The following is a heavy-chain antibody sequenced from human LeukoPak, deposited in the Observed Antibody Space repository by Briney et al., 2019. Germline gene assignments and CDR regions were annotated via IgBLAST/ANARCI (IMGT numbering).Heavy chain of an antibody. V-gene: IGHV4-59*08. CDR1: GGSISSYY. CDR2: IYYSGST. Sequence: SETLSLTCTVSGGSISSYYWSWIRQPPGKGLEWIGYIYYSGSTNYNPSLKSRVTISVDTSKNQFSLKPSSVTAADTAVYYCARLTGDLVDYFDYWGQGTLVTVSS. J-gene: IGHJ4*02. D-gene: IGHD7-27*01. CDR3: ARLTGDLVDYFDY.